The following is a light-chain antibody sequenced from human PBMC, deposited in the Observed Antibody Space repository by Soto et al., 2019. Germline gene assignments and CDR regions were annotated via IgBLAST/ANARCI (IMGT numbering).Light chain of an antibody. CDR3: HQYNNWPRT. CDR1: QSVRNN. CDR2: GAS. J-gene: IGKJ5*01. Sequence: EIVMTQSPATLSVSRLEIATLSFTASQSVRNNLAWYQQKPGQAPSLLIYGASTRATGIPARFSGSGSGTEFTLTISSLQSEDFAVYFCHQYNNWPRTFGQGTRLEIK. V-gene: IGKV3-15*01.